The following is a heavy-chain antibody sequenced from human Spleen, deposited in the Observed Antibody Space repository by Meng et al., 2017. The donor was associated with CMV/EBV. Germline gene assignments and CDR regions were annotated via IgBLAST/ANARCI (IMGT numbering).Heavy chain of an antibody. CDR2: ISSSSITI. V-gene: IGHV3-48*04. J-gene: IGHJ4*02. CDR1: GFTFSTYS. Sequence: GESLKISCAASGFTFSTYSMNWVRQAPGKGLEWISYISSSSITIYYADSVKGRFTVSRDNAKNSLYLQMNRLRAEDTAIYYCARTRGDYLAARLDYWGRGTLVTVSS. D-gene: IGHD6-6*01. CDR3: ARTRGDYLAARLDY.